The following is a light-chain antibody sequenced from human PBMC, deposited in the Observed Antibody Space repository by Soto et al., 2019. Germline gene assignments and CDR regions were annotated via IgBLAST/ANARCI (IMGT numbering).Light chain of an antibody. CDR3: QQYGSSPWT. CDR2: GAS. J-gene: IGKJ1*01. CDR1: QTIRSNY. V-gene: IGKV3-20*01. Sequence: ETVLTQSPGTLSLSPGERATLSCRASQTIRSNYLAGYRQTPGQAPRLLIYGASNRATGIADRFSGSGSGTDFTLIIGRLEPEDFALYYCQQYGSSPWTFGQGTKVEIK.